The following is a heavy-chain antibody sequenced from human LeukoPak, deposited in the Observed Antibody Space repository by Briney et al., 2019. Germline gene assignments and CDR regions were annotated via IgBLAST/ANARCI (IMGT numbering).Heavy chain of an antibody. Sequence: PGGSLRLSCAASGLSFSSYAMSWVRQAPGKGLEWVSAISGSGGSTHYADSVKGRFTISRDYYKNTVYLQMNSLRVEDTAVYYCAKNRAVVTLIRDAFDIWGQGTTVIVSS. J-gene: IGHJ3*02. D-gene: IGHD4-23*01. CDR2: ISGSGGST. V-gene: IGHV3-23*01. CDR1: GLSFSSYA. CDR3: AKNRAVVTLIRDAFDI.